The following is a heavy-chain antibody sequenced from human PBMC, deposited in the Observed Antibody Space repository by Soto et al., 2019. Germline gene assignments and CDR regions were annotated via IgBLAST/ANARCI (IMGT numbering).Heavy chain of an antibody. CDR1: GGSVSSGSYY. V-gene: IGHV4-61*01. J-gene: IGHJ6*02. CDR3: ARDSRQLGYYYGMDV. CDR2: IYYSGST. Sequence: SETLSLTCTVSGGSVSSGSYYWSWIRQPPGKGLEWIGYIYYSGSTNYNPSLKSRVTISVDTSKNQFSLKLSSVTAADTAVYYCARDSRQLGYYYGMDVWGQGTTVTVSS. D-gene: IGHD1-1*01.